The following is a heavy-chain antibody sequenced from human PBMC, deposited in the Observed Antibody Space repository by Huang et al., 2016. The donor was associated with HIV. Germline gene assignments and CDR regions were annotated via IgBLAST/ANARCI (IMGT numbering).Heavy chain of an antibody. CDR3: AREKGLED. J-gene: IGHJ4*02. Sequence: QVHLVESGGGVVQPGRFLRLSCAASGFTFSTNPIHWVRQGPGQGLEWVEVISHDGSTKFYAESVKGRSAISRDNSKNMVYLQIYRLRVEDTGVYYCAREKGLEDWGQGTLVTVSS. V-gene: IGHV3-30*09. D-gene: IGHD1-1*01. CDR1: GFTFSTNP. CDR2: ISHDGSTK.